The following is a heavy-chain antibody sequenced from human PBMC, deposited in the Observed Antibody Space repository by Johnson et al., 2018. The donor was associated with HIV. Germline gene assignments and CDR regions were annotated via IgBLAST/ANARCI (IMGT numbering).Heavy chain of an antibody. V-gene: IGHV3-7*01. CDR3: ARPRRGMATNRDAFNI. CDR2: IKQDGSEK. Sequence: VQLVESGGGLVQPGGSLRLSCAASGFTFSSYWMSWVRQAPGKGLEWVANIKQDGSEKYYVDSVKGRFTISRDNAKNSLYLQMNSLRAEDTAVYYCARPRRGMATNRDAFNIWGQGMMVTVSS. CDR1: GFTFSSYW. J-gene: IGHJ3*02. D-gene: IGHD5-24*01.